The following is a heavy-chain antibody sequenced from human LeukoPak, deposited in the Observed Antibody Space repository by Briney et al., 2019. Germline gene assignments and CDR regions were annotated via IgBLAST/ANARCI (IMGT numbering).Heavy chain of an antibody. D-gene: IGHD2-2*01. J-gene: IGHJ4*02. CDR3: ARVKKLMPELEF. CDR1: GYTFTDYF. V-gene: IGHV1-2*02. Sequence: ASVKVSCKSSGYTFTDYFIHWVRQAPGQGLEWMGWINPNRGATKYAQKFQGRVSMTRDTSINTAYMDLTNLRSDDTAIFYCARVKKLMPELEFWGQGTLVTVSS. CDR2: INPNRGAT.